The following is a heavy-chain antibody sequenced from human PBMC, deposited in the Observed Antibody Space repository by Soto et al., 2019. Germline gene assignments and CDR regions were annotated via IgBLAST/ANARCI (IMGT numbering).Heavy chain of an antibody. V-gene: IGHV4-39*01. J-gene: IGHJ6*04. D-gene: IGHD3-10*01. CDR3: ASFGYMVGGVIITSLYGMDF. CDR1: GGSISSSSYY. Sequence: SETLSLTCTVSGGSISSSSYYWGWIRQPPGKGLEWIGSIYYSGSTYYNPSLKSRVTISVDTSKNQFSLKLSSVTAADTAVYYCASFGYMVGGVIITSLYGMDFWGKGTTVP. CDR2: IYYSGST.